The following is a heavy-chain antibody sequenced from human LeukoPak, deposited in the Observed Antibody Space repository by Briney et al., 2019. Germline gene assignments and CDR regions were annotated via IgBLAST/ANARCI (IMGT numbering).Heavy chain of an antibody. D-gene: IGHD3-9*01. J-gene: IGHJ5*02. CDR2: IYHGGST. CDR1: GGSISSGGSS. V-gene: IGHV4-30-2*01. CDR3: AREYYDILTGSTWFDP. Sequence: SQTLSLTCAVSGGSISSGGSSWSWIRQPPGKGLEWIGYIYHGGSTHYNPSLKSRVTISVDRPKNQFSLKLRSVTAADTAVYYCAREYYDILTGSTWFDPWGQGTLVTVSS.